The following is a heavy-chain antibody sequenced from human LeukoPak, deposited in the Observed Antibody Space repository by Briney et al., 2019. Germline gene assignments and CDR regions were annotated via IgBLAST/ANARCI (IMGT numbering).Heavy chain of an antibody. CDR2: IYTSGST. V-gene: IGHV4-61*02. CDR3: ARGANNWFDP. CDR1: GGSINSGSYY. J-gene: IGHJ5*02. Sequence: NASETLSLTCTVSGGSINSGSYYWSWIRQPAGKGLEWIGRIYTSGSTNYNPSLKSRVTISVDTSKNHFSLKLTSVTAADTAVYYCARGANNWFDPWGQGTLVTVSS.